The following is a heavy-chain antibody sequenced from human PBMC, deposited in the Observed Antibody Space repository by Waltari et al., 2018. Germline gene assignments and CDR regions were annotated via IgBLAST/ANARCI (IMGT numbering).Heavy chain of an antibody. J-gene: IGHJ6*02. Sequence: QFQLVQSGAEVKKLGSSVKVSCKASGGTFSSYAISWVRQAPGQGLEWMGRIIPILGIANYAQKCQGRVTITADKSTSTAYRGLSSVSSEDTAVYYGARERRRWTYCYYYGMDVWGQGTTVTVSS. V-gene: IGHV1-69*04. D-gene: IGHD4-17*01. CDR1: GGTFSSYA. CDR2: IIPILGIA. CDR3: ARERRRWTYCYYYGMDV.